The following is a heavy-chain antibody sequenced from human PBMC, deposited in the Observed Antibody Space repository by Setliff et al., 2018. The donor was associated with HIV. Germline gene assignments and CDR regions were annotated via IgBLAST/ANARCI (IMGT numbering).Heavy chain of an antibody. V-gene: IGHV3-33*08. CDR3: AKVMITTTWAFDF. CDR1: GFTFSSYG. J-gene: IGHJ4*02. CDR2: IWYDGSNK. Sequence: GGSLRLSCAASGFTFSSYGMHWVRQAPGKGLEWVAVIWYDGSNKYYADSVKGRFTIFRENSKNILYLQMSNLRAEDTALYYCAKVMITTTWAFDFWGQGTPVTV. D-gene: IGHD1-26*01.